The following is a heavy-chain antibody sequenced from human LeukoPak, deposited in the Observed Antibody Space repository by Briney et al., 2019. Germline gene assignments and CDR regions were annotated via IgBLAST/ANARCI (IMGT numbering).Heavy chain of an antibody. CDR3: ARERGQQLVWFDP. V-gene: IGHV1-2*02. CDR1: GYTFTGYY. D-gene: IGHD6-13*01. CDR2: INPNSGGT. J-gene: IGHJ5*02. Sequence: GASVKVSCKASGYTFTGYYMRWVRQAPGQGLEWMGWINPNSGGTNYAQKFQGRVTMTRDTSISTAYMELSRLRSDDTAVYYCARERGQQLVWFDPWGQGTLVTVSS.